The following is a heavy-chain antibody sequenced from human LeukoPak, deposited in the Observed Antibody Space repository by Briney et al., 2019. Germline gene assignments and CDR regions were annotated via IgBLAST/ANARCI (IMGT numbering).Heavy chain of an antibody. D-gene: IGHD3-22*01. Sequence: SETLSLTCTVSGGSISSYYWSWIRQPPGKGLEWIGYVHYSGSTNHNPSLKSRVTISVDTSKNQFSLKLSSVTAADTAVYYCARVRDRSSYFYDLDYWGQGTLVTVSS. CDR2: VHYSGST. CDR3: ARVRDRSSYFYDLDY. J-gene: IGHJ4*02. V-gene: IGHV4-59*01. CDR1: GGSISSYY.